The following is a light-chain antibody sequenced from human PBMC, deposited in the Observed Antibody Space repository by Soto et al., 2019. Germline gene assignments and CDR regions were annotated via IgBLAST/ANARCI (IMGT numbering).Light chain of an antibody. J-gene: IGKJ1*01. CDR3: QQFGSSPRT. Sequence: DIVLTQSPGTLSLSPGERATLSCRASQSVSSSYLAWYQQQPGQAPRLLIYGASNRATGIPDRFSGSGSGTDFTLTISRLEPEDFAVYYCQQFGSSPRTFGQGTKVEIK. CDR2: GAS. V-gene: IGKV3-20*01. CDR1: QSVSSSY.